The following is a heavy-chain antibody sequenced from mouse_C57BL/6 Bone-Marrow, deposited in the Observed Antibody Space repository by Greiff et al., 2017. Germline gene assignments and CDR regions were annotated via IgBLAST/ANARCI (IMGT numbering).Heavy chain of an antibody. V-gene: IGHV7-1*01. CDR3: ARDAGYSNPRAMDY. CDR2: RRNKANDYTT. Sequence: EVKVVESGGGLVQSGRSLRLSCATSGFTFSDFYMEWVRQAPGKGLEWIAARRNKANDYTTEYSASVKGRFIVSRDTSQSILYLQMNALRAEDTAIYYCARDAGYSNPRAMDYWGQGTSVTVSS. J-gene: IGHJ4*01. CDR1: GFTFSDFY. D-gene: IGHD2-5*01.